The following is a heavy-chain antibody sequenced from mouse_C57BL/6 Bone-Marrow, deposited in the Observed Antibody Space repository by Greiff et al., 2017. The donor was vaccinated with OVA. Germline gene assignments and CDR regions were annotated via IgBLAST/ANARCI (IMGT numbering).Heavy chain of an antibody. V-gene: IGHV10-1*01. CDR1: GFSFNTYA. CDR2: IRSKSNNYAT. J-gene: IGHJ3*01. CDR3: VRGWLLSAWFAY. Sequence: EVKVVESGGGLVQPKGSLKLSCAASGFSFNTYAMNWVRQAPGKGLEWVARIRSKSNNYATYYADSVKDRFTISRDDSESMLYLQMNNLKTEDTAMYYCVRGWLLSAWFAYWGQGTLVTVSA. D-gene: IGHD2-3*01.